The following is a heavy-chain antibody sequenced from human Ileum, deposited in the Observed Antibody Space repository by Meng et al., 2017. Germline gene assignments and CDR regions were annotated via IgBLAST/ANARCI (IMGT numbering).Heavy chain of an antibody. J-gene: IGHJ4*02. D-gene: IGHD1-14*01. CDR2: IRPSGGVT. CDR1: GYTFTSYY. Sequence: ASVKVSCKASGYTFTSYYIHWVRQAPGQGLEYMGIIRPSGGVTTYAQKFQGRVTMTRDTSTSTVYMELSGLTSEDTAVYCCAREPQESYYFDYWGQGALVTVSS. V-gene: IGHV1-46*01. CDR3: AREPQESYYFDY.